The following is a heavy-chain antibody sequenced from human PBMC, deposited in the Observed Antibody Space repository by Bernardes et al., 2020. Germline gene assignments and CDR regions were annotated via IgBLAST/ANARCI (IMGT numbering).Heavy chain of an antibody. CDR2: VSGSGSYT. CDR1: GFTFSNFA. CDR3: AKGIGFCYRTTCHNWFDS. J-gene: IGHJ5*01. Sequence: GGSLRLSCAASGFTFSNFAMNWVRQAPGKGLEWVSAVSGSGSYTFYADSVKGRFTISRDNAKNTVSVQMNSLRADDTAVYYCAKGIGFCYRTTCHNWFDSWGQGTLVTVFS. V-gene: IGHV3-23*01. D-gene: IGHD2-2*03.